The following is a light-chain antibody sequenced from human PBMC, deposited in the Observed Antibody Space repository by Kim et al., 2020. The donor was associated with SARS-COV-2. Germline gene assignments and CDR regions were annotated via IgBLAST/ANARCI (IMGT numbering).Light chain of an antibody. CDR3: QHYNTPPYS. Sequence: DIHMTQSTSTLSASVGDRVTITCRASQDISVWLAWYQQRSGNAPELLIYKATILHRGVPSRFSARGSGTEFTLTISSLQPDDSATYYCQHYNTPPYSFGQGTKLEI. V-gene: IGKV1-5*03. CDR2: KAT. CDR1: QDISVW. J-gene: IGKJ2*03.